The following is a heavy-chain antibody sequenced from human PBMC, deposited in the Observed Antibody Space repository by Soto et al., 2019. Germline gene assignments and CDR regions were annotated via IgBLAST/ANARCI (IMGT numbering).Heavy chain of an antibody. D-gene: IGHD6-19*01. CDR2: IYHTGIT. J-gene: IGHJ4*02. CDR1: GGSLSSYY. Sequence: QVQLQESGPGLVKPSETLSLTFTVSGGSLSSYYWSWIRQPPGKGLEWIGYIYHTGITNYNPSLKRRVTISVDMSKNPFSLTLSSVTAADTAVYHCARQYGALAVAFDYWGQGALVTVSS. V-gene: IGHV4-59*08. CDR3: ARQYGALAVAFDY.